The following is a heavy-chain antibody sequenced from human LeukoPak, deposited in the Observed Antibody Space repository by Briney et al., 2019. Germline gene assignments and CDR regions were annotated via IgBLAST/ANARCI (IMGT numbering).Heavy chain of an antibody. CDR1: GYTFTNYG. J-gene: IGHJ4*02. Sequence: ASVKVSCKASGYTFTNYGISWVRQAPGQGLEWMGWISAYNGNTNYAQKLQGRVTITTDTSTSTAYMEVRSRRSDDTAVYYCARDITYYFDSNGYPGGYWGQGTLVTVSS. D-gene: IGHD3-22*01. CDR3: ARDITYYFDSNGYPGGY. CDR2: ISAYNGNT. V-gene: IGHV1-18*01.